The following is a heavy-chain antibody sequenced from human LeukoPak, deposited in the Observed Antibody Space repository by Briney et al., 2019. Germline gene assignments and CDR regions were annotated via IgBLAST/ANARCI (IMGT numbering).Heavy chain of an antibody. CDR2: ISSSGSTI. V-gene: IGHV3-48*03. Sequence: PGGSLRLSCAASGFTFSSYEMNWVRQAPGKGLEWVSYISSSGSTIYYADSVKGRFTISRDNAKNSLCLQMNSLRAEDTAVYYCARDVDSSGFVYFDYWGQGTLVTVSS. CDR1: GFTFSSYE. J-gene: IGHJ4*02. CDR3: ARDVDSSGFVYFDY. D-gene: IGHD6-19*01.